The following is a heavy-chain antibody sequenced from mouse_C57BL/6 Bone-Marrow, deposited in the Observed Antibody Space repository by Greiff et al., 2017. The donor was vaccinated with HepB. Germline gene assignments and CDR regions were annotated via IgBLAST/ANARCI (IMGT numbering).Heavy chain of an antibody. CDR1: GFSLSTSGMG. J-gene: IGHJ4*01. Sequence: LKESGPGILQSSQTLSLTCSFSGFSLSTSGMGVSWIRQPSGKGLEWLAHIYWDDDKRYNPSLKSQLTISKDTSRNQVFLKITSVDTADTATYYCARRGGLWLRRDAMDYWGQGTSVTVSS. CDR2: IYWDDDK. CDR3: ARRGGLWLRRDAMDY. V-gene: IGHV8-12*01. D-gene: IGHD2-2*01.